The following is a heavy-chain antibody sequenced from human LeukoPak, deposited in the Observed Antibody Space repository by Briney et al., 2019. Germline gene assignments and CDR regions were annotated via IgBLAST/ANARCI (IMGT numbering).Heavy chain of an antibody. CDR1: GFTFSSYS. J-gene: IGHJ4*02. D-gene: IGHD1-26*01. V-gene: IGHV3-21*04. CDR3: ARGAVGALDY. Sequence: GGSLRLSCAASGFTFSSYSMNWVRQAPGKGLEWVSSISSSSSYIYYADSVKGRFTISRDNSKNTLYLQMNSLRAEDTAVYYCARGAVGALDYWGQGTLVTVSS. CDR2: ISSSSSYI.